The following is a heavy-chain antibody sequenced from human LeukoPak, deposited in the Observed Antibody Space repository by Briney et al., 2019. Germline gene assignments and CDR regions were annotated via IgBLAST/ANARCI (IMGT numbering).Heavy chain of an antibody. CDR2: ISFDGSNK. D-gene: IGHD2-2*01. CDR3: ARDYYYRFDIVVVPAAILDYYYYMDV. V-gene: IGHV3-30*03. Sequence: PGRSLRLSCAASGFTFSTYGMHWVRQAPGKGLEWVAGISFDGSNKYYADSVKGRFTISRDNSKNTLYLQMNRLRAEDTAVYYCARDYYYRFDIVVVPAAILDYYYYMDVWGKGTTVTVSS. J-gene: IGHJ6*03. CDR1: GFTFSTYG.